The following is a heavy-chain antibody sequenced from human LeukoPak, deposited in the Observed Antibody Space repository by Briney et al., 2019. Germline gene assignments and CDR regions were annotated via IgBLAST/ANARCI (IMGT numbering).Heavy chain of an antibody. CDR1: GFTFSTYG. CDR2: IRYDGSNK. Sequence: GGSLRLSRAASGFTFSTYGMHWVRQAPGKGLEWVAFIRYDGSNKYYADSVKGRFTISRDNSKNTLYLQMNSLRAEDTAVYYCAKDAWSGSYYFDYWGQGTLVTVSS. J-gene: IGHJ4*02. CDR3: AKDAWSGSYYFDY. D-gene: IGHD1-26*01. V-gene: IGHV3-30*02.